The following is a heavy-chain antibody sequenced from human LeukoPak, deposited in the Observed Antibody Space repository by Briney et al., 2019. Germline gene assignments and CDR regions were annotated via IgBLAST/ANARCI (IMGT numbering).Heavy chain of an antibody. CDR2: ISWNSGNI. J-gene: IGHJ4*02. CDR1: GFTFDDCA. Sequence: GGSLRLSCAASGFTFDDCAMHWVRQVTGKGLEWVSGISWNSGNIEYADSVKGRFTISRDNAKKSLFLQMNSLRADDTALYYCARDPYYSSSSPYFDYWGQGVLVTVSS. CDR3: ARDPYYSSSSPYFDY. D-gene: IGHD6-6*01. V-gene: IGHV3-9*01.